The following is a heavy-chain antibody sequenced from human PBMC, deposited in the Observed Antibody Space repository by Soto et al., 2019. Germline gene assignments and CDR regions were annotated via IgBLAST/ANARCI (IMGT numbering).Heavy chain of an antibody. Sequence: GGSLRLSCAASGFTFSSYWMSWVRQAPGKGLEWVANIKQDGSEKYYVDSVKGRFTISRDNAKNSLYLQMNSLRAEDTAVYYCARDFPADKDAFDIWGQGTMVTV. CDR2: IKQDGSEK. CDR1: GFTFSSYW. J-gene: IGHJ3*02. V-gene: IGHV3-7*01. CDR3: ARDFPADKDAFDI.